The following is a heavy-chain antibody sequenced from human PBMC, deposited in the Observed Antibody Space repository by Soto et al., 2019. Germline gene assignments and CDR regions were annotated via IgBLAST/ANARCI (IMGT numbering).Heavy chain of an antibody. J-gene: IGHJ6*02. CDR2: IIPIFGTA. D-gene: IGHD6-13*01. V-gene: IGHV1-69*06. Sequence: KVSCKASGGTFSSYAISWVRQAPGQGLEWMGGIIPIFGTANYAQKFQGRVTITADKSTSTAYMELSSLRSEDTAAYYCARGGSSRGRYYYYGMDVWGQGTTVTVSS. CDR3: ARGGSSRGRYYYYGMDV. CDR1: GGTFSSYA.